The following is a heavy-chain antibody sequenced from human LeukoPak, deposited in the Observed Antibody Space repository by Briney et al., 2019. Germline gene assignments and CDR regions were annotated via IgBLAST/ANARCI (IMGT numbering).Heavy chain of an antibody. Sequence: SETLSLTCTVSGGSISSYYWSWIRQPPGKGLEWIGYIYYSGSTNYNPSLKSRVTISVDASKTQFSLKLNSVTAADTAVYYCARGSRELYYFDYWGQGTLVTVSS. D-gene: IGHD1-7*01. CDR3: ARGSRELYYFDY. V-gene: IGHV4-59*01. J-gene: IGHJ4*02. CDR2: IYYSGST. CDR1: GGSISSYY.